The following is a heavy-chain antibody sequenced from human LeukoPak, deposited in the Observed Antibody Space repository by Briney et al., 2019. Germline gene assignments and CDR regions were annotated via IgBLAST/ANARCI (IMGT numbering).Heavy chain of an antibody. V-gene: IGHV3-30*02. Sequence: PGGSLRLSCAASGFTFSSYAMSWVRQAPGKGLQWVAFIRYDGSNRYYADSVKGRFTISRDNSKNTLYLQMNSLRAEDTAVYYCAKDWVTTVATGFDYWGQGTLVTVSS. CDR3: AKDWVTTVATGFDY. D-gene: IGHD4-17*01. CDR2: IRYDGSNR. CDR1: GFTFSSYA. J-gene: IGHJ4*02.